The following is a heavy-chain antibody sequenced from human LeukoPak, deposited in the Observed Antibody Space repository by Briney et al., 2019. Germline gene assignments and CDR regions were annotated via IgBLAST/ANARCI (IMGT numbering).Heavy chain of an antibody. V-gene: IGHV3-74*01. CDR1: GFTFSTYW. CDR3: AKALHTWELLNAFDI. J-gene: IGHJ3*02. D-gene: IGHD3-10*01. Sequence: GGSLRLSCAVSGFTFSTYWMHWVRQVPGKGLVWVSRINTDGSSTSCADSVKGRFTISRDNAKNSLYLQMNSLRAEDTALYYCAKALHTWELLNAFDIWGQGTMVTVSS. CDR2: INTDGSST.